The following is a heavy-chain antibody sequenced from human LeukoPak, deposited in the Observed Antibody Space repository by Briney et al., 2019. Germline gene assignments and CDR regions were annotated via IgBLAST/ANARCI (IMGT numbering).Heavy chain of an antibody. CDR1: GGTSTAYV. J-gene: IGHJ5*02. D-gene: IGHD3-22*01. Sequence: VASVKVSCKASGGTSTAYVPSGGRQTLGEGLGWMGRIFLILVTANYAQKFQGRVTITTDESTSTAYMELSSLRSEDTAVYYCAREAIYYDSSGYYSPLNWFDPWGQGTLVTVSS. CDR3: AREAIYYDSSGYYSPLNWFDP. CDR2: IFLILVTA. V-gene: IGHV1-69*05.